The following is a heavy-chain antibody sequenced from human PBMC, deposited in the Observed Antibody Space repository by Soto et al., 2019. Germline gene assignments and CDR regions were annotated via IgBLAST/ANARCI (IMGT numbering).Heavy chain of an antibody. CDR3: ARTAKGYSGYDLISYYYYGMDV. V-gene: IGHV4-39*01. CDR1: GGSISSSSYY. D-gene: IGHD5-12*01. J-gene: IGHJ6*02. Sequence: SETLSLTCTVSGGSISSSSYYWGWIRQPPGKGLEWIGSIYYSGSTYYNPSLKSRVTISVDTSKNQFSLKLSSLTAADTAVYYCARTAKGYSGYDLISYYYYGMDVWGQGTTVTVSS. CDR2: IYYSGST.